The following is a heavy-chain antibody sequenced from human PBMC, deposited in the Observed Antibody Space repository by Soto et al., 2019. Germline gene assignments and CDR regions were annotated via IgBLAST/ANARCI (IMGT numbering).Heavy chain of an antibody. J-gene: IGHJ4*02. CDR2: IYYSGST. D-gene: IGHD5-18*01. CDR1: GGSISSSSYY. Sequence: PSETLSLTCTVSGGSISSSSYYGGWIRQPPGKGLEWIGSIYYSGSTYYNPSLKSRVTISVDTSKNQFSLKLSSVTAADTAVYYCARLSGYSYGYLDYWGQGTLVTVSS. V-gene: IGHV4-39*01. CDR3: ARLSGYSYGYLDY.